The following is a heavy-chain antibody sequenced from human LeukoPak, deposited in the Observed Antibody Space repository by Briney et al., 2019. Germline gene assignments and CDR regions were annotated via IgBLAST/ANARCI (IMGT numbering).Heavy chain of an antibody. Sequence: AASVKVSCKASGYTFTSYGISWVRQAPGQGLEWMGWISAYNGNTNYAQKLQGRVTMTTDTSTSTAYMELRSLRSDDTAVYYCARYGQIRYYDILTGYLAPYYFDYWGQGTLVTVSS. J-gene: IGHJ4*02. V-gene: IGHV1-18*01. D-gene: IGHD3-9*01. CDR1: GYTFTSYG. CDR2: ISAYNGNT. CDR3: ARYGQIRYYDILTGYLAPYYFDY.